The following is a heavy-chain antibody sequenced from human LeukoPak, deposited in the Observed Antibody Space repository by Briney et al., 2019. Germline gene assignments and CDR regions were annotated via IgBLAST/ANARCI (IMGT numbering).Heavy chain of an antibody. Sequence: PSETLSLTCTVSGGSINNYYWSWIRQPPGKGLEWFGYIYSTGSTNYNPSLKSRVTISVDTSKNQFSLKLNSVTAADTAVYYCAWHYIPDYTLDYWGQGTLVTVSS. V-gene: IGHV4-59*08. CDR2: IYSTGST. CDR1: GGSINNYY. CDR3: AWHYIPDYTLDY. D-gene: IGHD4-11*01. J-gene: IGHJ4*02.